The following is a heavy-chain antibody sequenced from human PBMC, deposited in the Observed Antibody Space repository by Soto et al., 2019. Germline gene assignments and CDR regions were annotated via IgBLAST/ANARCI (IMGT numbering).Heavy chain of an antibody. CDR2: ISTYNGNT. J-gene: IGHJ6*02. CDR3: ARDPYPVLMVNAPNLYGMDV. Sequence: QVQLVQSGAEVKKPGASVKVSCKASGYTFTTYDISWVRQAPGQGLEWMGRISTYNGNTNYPQSLQGRLTMTTDTSTTTAYMELRSPRSDDTAVYYCARDPYPVLMVNAPNLYGMDVWGQGTTVTVSS. CDR1: GYTFTTYD. D-gene: IGHD2-8*01. V-gene: IGHV1-18*01.